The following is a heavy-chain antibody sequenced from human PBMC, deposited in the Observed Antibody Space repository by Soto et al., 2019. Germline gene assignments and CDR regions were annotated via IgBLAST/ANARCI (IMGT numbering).Heavy chain of an antibody. D-gene: IGHD3-16*02. J-gene: IGHJ4*02. V-gene: IGHV4-4*02. CDR1: GGSISSNW. CDR3: AGSTSFRLDY. Sequence: SETLSLTCAVSGGSISSNWWSWVRQPPGRGLEWIGEVFHDGNTYYNPSLESRVTMSVDSSKMQFSLELGSVTAADTAIYYCAGSTSFRLDYWGQGTLVTVSS. CDR2: VFHDGNT.